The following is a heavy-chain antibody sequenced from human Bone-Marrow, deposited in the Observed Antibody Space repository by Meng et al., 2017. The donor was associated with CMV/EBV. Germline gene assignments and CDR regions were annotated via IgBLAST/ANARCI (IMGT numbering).Heavy chain of an antibody. D-gene: IGHD1-26*01. Sequence: ASVKLSCKAPGYTFTSYGISWVRQAPGQGLEWMGWISAYNGNTNYAQKLQGRVTMTPDTSTSTAYMELRSLRSDDTAVYYCARATWSIVGATTSDYWGQGTLVTVSS. CDR2: ISAYNGNT. CDR1: GYTFTSYG. J-gene: IGHJ4*02. V-gene: IGHV1-18*01. CDR3: ARATWSIVGATTSDY.